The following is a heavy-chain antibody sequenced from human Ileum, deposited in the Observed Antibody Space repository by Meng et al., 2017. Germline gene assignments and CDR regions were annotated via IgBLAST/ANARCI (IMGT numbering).Heavy chain of an antibody. D-gene: IGHD6-13*01. J-gene: IGHJ1*01. CDR3: ARPAGYSSDWYKYFQH. Sequence: QVRLQQWGAGLLKPSETLSLTRAVYGGSFSGYYWSWVRQSPGKGLEWIAEINHSGSSNYNPSFQSRVTISVDRPRNQFSLKLSSVTAADTGVYYCARPAGYSSDWYKYFQHWGQGTLVTVSS. V-gene: IGHV4-34*02. CDR1: GGSFSGYY. CDR2: INHSGSS.